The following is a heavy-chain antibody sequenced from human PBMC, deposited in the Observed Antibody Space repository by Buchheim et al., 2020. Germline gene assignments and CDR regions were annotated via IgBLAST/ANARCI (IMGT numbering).Heavy chain of an antibody. CDR2: ISSDVNDK. V-gene: IGHV3-30*04. CDR3: ARGLGEDCICGSYRYTRPTDN. J-gene: IGHJ4*02. CDR1: GFTFSNYG. D-gene: IGHD3-16*02. Sequence: QVQLAESGGGVVQPGTSLRLSCAASGFTFSNYGLHWVRQAPGKGLEWVAVISSDVNDKYYADSVKGRFTISRDNSKNTLYLQMNSLRPDYTAVYYCARGLGEDCICGSYRYTRPTDNWGQGTL.